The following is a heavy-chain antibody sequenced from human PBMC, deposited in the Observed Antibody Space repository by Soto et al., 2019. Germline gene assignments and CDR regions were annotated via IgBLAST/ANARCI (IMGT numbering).Heavy chain of an antibody. CDR3: ARGVLRHFDY. CDR1: GFTFSSYA. V-gene: IGHV3-30-3*01. CDR2: ISYDGSNK. Sequence: RLSCAASGFTFSSYAMHWVRQAPGKGLEWVAVISYDGSNKYYADSVKGRFTISRDNSKNTLYLQMNSLRAEDTAVYYCARGVLRHFDYWGQGTLVTDS. J-gene: IGHJ4*02.